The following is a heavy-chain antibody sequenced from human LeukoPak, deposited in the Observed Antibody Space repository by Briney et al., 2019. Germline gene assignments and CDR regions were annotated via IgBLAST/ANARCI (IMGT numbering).Heavy chain of an antibody. D-gene: IGHD5-12*01. J-gene: IGHJ4*02. CDR2: IWYDGSNK. CDR1: GLTVSSYG. Sequence: TGRSLRLSCAASGLTVSSYGMHWVRQAPGKGLEWVALIWYDGSNKYNADSVKGQVTISRDNSKNTVYLQMNSLRAEDTAVYYCATQEGGYDVGYYLDCWGQGTLVTVSS. CDR3: ATQEGGYDVGYYLDC. V-gene: IGHV3-33*01.